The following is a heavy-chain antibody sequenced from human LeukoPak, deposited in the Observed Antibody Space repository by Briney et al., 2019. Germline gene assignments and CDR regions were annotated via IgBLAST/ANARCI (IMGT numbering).Heavy chain of an antibody. D-gene: IGHD6-19*01. J-gene: IGHJ4*02. Sequence: PGGSLRLSCAASGFTFSSSAMSWVRQAPGKGLEWLSTISGGGGSTYYADSVKGRFTISRDNAKNSLYLQMNTLRAEDTAVYYCARDLHSSGRLGYVRTWGQGTLVTVSS. CDR3: ARDLHSSGRLGYVRT. V-gene: IGHV3-23*01. CDR1: GFTFSSSA. CDR2: ISGGGGST.